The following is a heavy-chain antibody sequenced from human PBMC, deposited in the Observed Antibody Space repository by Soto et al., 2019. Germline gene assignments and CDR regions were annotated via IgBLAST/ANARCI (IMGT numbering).Heavy chain of an antibody. CDR1: GGSISSGGYY. Sequence: SETLSLTCTVSGGSISSGGYYWSWIRQHPGKGLEWIGYIYYSGSTYYNPSLKSRVTISVDTSKNQFSLKLSSVTAADTAVYYCARDSICSGGSCYVLDYWGLVTLVTVSS. CDR3: ARDSICSGGSCYVLDY. CDR2: IYYSGST. V-gene: IGHV4-31*03. D-gene: IGHD2-15*01. J-gene: IGHJ4*02.